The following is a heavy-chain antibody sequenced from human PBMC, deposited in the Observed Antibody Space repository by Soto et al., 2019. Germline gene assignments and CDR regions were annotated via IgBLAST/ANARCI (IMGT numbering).Heavy chain of an antibody. CDR2: ISYDGSNK. J-gene: IGHJ4*02. V-gene: IGHV3-30-3*01. CDR1: GFTFSSYA. Sequence: QVQLVESGGGVVQPGRSLRLSCAASGFTFSSYAMHWVRQAPGKGLEWVAVISYDGSNKYYADSVKGRFTISRDISKNTLYLQMHSLRAEDTAVYYCARAGGLLLDYGGQGTLVTVSS. D-gene: IGHD2-15*01. CDR3: ARAGGLLLDY.